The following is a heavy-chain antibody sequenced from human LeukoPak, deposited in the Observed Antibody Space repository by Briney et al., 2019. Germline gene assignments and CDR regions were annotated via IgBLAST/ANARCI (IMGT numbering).Heavy chain of an antibody. D-gene: IGHD1-26*01. V-gene: IGHV3-48*03. CDR1: GFTFSSYE. CDR2: ISRSATTI. CDR3: ARDSLVGATPFDY. J-gene: IGHJ4*02. Sequence: GGSLRLSCAASGFTFSSYEMNWVRQAPGKGLEWVSSISRSATTIYYADSVKGRFTISRDNAKNSLYLQMNSLRAEDTAVYYCARDSLVGATPFDYWGQGTLVTVSS.